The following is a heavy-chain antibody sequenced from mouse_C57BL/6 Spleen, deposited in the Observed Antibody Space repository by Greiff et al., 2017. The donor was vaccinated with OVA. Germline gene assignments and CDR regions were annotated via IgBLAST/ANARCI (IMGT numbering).Heavy chain of an antibody. CDR3: TRNWGGWYFDV. Sequence: QVQLQQSGAELVRPGASVTLSCKASGYTFTDYEMHWVKQTPVHGLEWIGAIDPETDGTAYNQKFKGKAILTADKTSSTAYMELRSLTSEDSAVYYCTRNWGGWYFDVWGTGTTVTVSS. CDR1: GYTFTDYE. D-gene: IGHD4-1*01. J-gene: IGHJ1*03. CDR2: IDPETDGT. V-gene: IGHV1-15*01.